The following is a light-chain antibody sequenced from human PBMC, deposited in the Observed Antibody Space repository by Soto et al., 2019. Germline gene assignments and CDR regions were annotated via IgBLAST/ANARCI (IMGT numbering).Light chain of an antibody. J-gene: IGLJ1*01. V-gene: IGLV1-44*01. CDR1: SSNVAINP. CDR2: ETD. CDR3: EAWDETLDGLYV. Sequence: QSVLTQPPSVSGTPGQRVTISCSGSSSNVAINPVNWYQHLPGAAARLLIYETDRRSSGVPDRFSASKSGTSASLAISGLTSEDEADYYCEAWDETLDGLYVFGTGTKVTVL.